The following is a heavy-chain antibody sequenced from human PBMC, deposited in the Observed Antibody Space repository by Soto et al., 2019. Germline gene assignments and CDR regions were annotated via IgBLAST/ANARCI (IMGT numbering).Heavy chain of an antibody. Sequence: SETLSLTCTVSCGSISSGDYYWSWIRQPPGKGLKWIGYIYYSGSTYYNPPLKSRVTISVDTSKNQFSLKLSSVTAADTAVYYCARGAFGVTTISYYYYGMDVWGQGTTVTVSS. D-gene: IGHD4-17*01. J-gene: IGHJ6*02. CDR3: ARGAFGVTTISYYYYGMDV. CDR1: CGSISSGDYY. V-gene: IGHV4-30-4*01. CDR2: IYYSGST.